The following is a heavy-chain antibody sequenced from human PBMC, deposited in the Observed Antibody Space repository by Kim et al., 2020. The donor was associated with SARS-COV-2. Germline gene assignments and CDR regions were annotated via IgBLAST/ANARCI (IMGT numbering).Heavy chain of an antibody. CDR2: ITSSGTVI. CDR3: PNNIAAAGEGIIDY. D-gene: IGHD6-13*01. CDR1: GLTLSSYE. Sequence: GGSLRLSCAAFGLTLSSYEMNWVRQAPGKGLEWLAYITSSGTVIHYADSVRGRFTISRDDTKNLLYLQMNSRSAEDTAIYYCPNNIAAAGEGIIDYWGKG. J-gene: IGHJ4*02. V-gene: IGHV3-48*03.